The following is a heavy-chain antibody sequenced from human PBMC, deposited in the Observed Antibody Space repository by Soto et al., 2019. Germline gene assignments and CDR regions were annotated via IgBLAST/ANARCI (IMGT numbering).Heavy chain of an antibody. V-gene: IGHV1-18*01. Sequence: ASVKVSCKASGYTFTSYGISWVRQAPGQGLEWMGWISAYNGNTNYAQKLQGRVTMTTDTSTSTAYMELRSLRSDDTAVYYCARDHQLLWTDAFDIWGQGTMVTVSS. CDR3: ARDHQLLWTDAFDI. J-gene: IGHJ3*02. D-gene: IGHD2-2*01. CDR1: GYTFTSYG. CDR2: ISAYNGNT.